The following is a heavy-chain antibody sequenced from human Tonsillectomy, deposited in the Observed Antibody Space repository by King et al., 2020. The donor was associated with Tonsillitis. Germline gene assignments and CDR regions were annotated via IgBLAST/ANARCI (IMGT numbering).Heavy chain of an antibody. CDR2: IKGDGSEK. D-gene: IGHD3-10*01. Sequence: VQLVESGGGLVQPGGSLRLSCVASGLTFSTYWMNWLRQAPGKGLECVANIKGDGSEKYYVDSVKGRFTISRDNAKNSLYLQMNSLIAEDPAVYYCARGSYHVSGSYAWGQGTLVTVSS. J-gene: IGHJ5*02. CDR1: GLTFSTYW. CDR3: ARGSYHVSGSYA. V-gene: IGHV3-7*03.